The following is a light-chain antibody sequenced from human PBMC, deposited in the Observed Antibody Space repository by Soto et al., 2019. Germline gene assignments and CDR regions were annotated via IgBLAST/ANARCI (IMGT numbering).Light chain of an antibody. CDR3: QQLIILPLT. V-gene: IGKV3-11*01. J-gene: IGKJ5*01. CDR2: DAF. Sequence: EIVLTQSPATLSLSPGERATLSCRASESVSNYLIWYQQKPGQAPRLLIYDAFNRATVIPARFSGSGSGTDFTLTNAGLEPEDFAVYYCQQLIILPLTPGQGTRLQMK. CDR1: ESVSNY.